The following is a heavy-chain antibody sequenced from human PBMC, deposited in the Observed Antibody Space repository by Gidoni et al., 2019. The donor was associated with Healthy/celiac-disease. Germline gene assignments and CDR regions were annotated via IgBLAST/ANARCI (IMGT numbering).Heavy chain of an antibody. CDR3: ARDRVGATKGPNWFDP. J-gene: IGHJ5*02. CDR2: IYYSGST. V-gene: IGHV4-31*03. CDR1: GGSISSGGYY. Sequence: QVQLQEPGPGLVKPSQTLSLTCTVSGGSISSGGYYWSWIRQHPGKGLEWIGYIYYSGSTYYNPSLKSRVTISVDTSKNQFSLKLSSVTAADTAVYYCARDRVGATKGPNWFDPWGQGTLVTVSS. D-gene: IGHD1-26*01.